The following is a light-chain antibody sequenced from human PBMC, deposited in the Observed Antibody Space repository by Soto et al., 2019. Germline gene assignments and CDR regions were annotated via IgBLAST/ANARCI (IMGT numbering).Light chain of an antibody. V-gene: IGLV1-40*01. CDR3: QSYDSSLSGSV. Sequence: QSVLTQPPSVSGAPGQRVTISCTGSSSNIGAGYDVHWYQQLPGTAPKLLIYGNSNRPSGVPDRFSGSKSGTSASLAITGLQAGDEADYYCQSYDSSLSGSVFGGGTKLTLL. CDR1: SSNIGAGYD. CDR2: GNS. J-gene: IGLJ3*02.